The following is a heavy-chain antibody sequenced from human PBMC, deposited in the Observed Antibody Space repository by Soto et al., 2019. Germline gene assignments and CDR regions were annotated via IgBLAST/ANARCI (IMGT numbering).Heavy chain of an antibody. CDR2: ISSTSSYI. V-gene: IGHV3-21*01. Sequence: PGGSLRLSCAASGFTFSAYAMGWVRQAPGKGLEWVSSISSTSSYIYYADSVKGRFTISRDNAKNSLYLQMNSLRAEDTAVYYCARVLYYDGSGYNFWGQGTLVTVSS. J-gene: IGHJ4*02. CDR1: GFTFSAYA. CDR3: ARVLYYDGSGYNF. D-gene: IGHD3-22*01.